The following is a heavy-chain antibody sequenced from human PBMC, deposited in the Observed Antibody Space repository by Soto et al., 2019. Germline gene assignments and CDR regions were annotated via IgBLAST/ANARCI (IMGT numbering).Heavy chain of an antibody. J-gene: IGHJ6*02. CDR2: INPSGGST. Sequence: ASVKVSCKASGYTFTSYYMHWVRQAPGQGLEWMGIINPSGGSTSYAQKFQGRVTMTRDASTSTVYMELSSLRSEDTAVYYCARDEDIVVVVAATSALGMDVWGQGTTVTVSS. V-gene: IGHV1-46*01. D-gene: IGHD2-15*01. CDR1: GYTFTSYY. CDR3: ARDEDIVVVVAATSALGMDV.